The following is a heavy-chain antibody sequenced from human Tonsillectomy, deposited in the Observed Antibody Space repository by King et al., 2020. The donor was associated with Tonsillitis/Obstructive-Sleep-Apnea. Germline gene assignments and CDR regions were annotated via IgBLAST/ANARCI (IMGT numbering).Heavy chain of an antibody. CDR3: ARDRSGTWPKVVYYMDV. Sequence: VQLVESGGGVVQPGRSLRLSCAASGFSFSTFGMHWVRQAPGKGLEWVAVIWYDGSTEYYGDSVKGRFTISRDKSKNTLYLQMNSLRAEDTAVYFCARDRSGTWPKVVYYMDVWGKGTTVTVSS. D-gene: IGHD4-23*01. J-gene: IGHJ6*03. V-gene: IGHV3-33*01. CDR1: GFSFSTFG. CDR2: IWYDGSTE.